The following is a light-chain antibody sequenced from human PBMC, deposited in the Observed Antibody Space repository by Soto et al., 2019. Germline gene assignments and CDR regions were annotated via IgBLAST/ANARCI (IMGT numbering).Light chain of an antibody. CDR3: QQYGDSPFT. CDR1: RSVYINS. J-gene: IGKJ2*01. V-gene: IGKV3-20*01. Sequence: EVVLTQSPGTLSLSPGESATLSCRASRSVYINSLAWYQHKRGRALSLLIYGASTRATAVPDRFTGSGSGTDFALTISSLEPEDAAVYYCQQYGDSPFTFGPGTNLDIK. CDR2: GAS.